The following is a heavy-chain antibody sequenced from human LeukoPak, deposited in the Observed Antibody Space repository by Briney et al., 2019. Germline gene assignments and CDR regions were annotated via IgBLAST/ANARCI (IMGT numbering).Heavy chain of an antibody. Sequence: PSETLSLTCTVSGGSISSSSYYWGWIRQPPGKGLEWIGSIYYSGSTYYNPSLKSRVTISVDTSKNQFSLKLSSVTAADTAVYYCARGSPGNYYGSGSYYTFDYWGQGTLVTVSS. CDR3: ARGSPGNYYGSGSYYTFDY. CDR1: GGSISSSSYY. V-gene: IGHV4-39*07. CDR2: IYYSGST. D-gene: IGHD3-10*01. J-gene: IGHJ4*02.